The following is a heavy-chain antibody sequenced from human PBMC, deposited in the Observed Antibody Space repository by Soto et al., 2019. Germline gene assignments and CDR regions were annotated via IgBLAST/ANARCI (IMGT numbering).Heavy chain of an antibody. J-gene: IGHJ4*02. CDR1: GFNFSSYV. CDR2: IWYDGGNK. CDR3: ARDGQSLPRDGLRSSYYFDY. Sequence: QVQLVESGGGVVQPGRYLRLSCAASGFNFSSYVMHWVRQAPGKGLEWVAVIWYDGGNKYYADSVKGRFTISRDNSKNTLYLPMNSLRAEDTAVYYCARDGQSLPRDGLRSSYYFDYWGQGTLVTVSS. D-gene: IGHD6-19*01. V-gene: IGHV3-33*01.